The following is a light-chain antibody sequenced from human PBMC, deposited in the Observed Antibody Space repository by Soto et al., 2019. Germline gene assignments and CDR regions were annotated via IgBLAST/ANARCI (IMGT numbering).Light chain of an antibody. CDR1: QSVSTY. CDR3: QQRSNWPPYT. J-gene: IGKJ2*01. Sequence: EIVLTQSPDTLSLSPGERATLSCRASQSVSTYLAWYQQKPGQAPRLLIYDASNRATGIPARFSGSGSGTDFTLTFSSLEPEDFAVYYCQQRSNWPPYTFGQGTKLEIK. CDR2: DAS. V-gene: IGKV3-11*01.